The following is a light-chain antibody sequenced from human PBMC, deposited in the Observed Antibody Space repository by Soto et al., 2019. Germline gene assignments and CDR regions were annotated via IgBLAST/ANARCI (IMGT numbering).Light chain of an antibody. J-gene: IGKJ1*01. CDR2: GAS. V-gene: IGKV3-15*01. CDR1: QSVSIL. Sequence: VITQSPSTVSVSPGERETLYCRASQSVSILLAWYQQKPGQAPRLLISGASTGATGIPARFSGGGSGAEYTLTISSLQSEDFAVYYCQQYDKWPRTFGQGTKV. CDR3: QQYDKWPRT.